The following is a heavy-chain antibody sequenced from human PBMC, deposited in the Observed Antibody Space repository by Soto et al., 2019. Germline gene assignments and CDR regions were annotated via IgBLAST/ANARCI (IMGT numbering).Heavy chain of an antibody. CDR2: ISGSGGNT. D-gene: IGHD3-22*01. Sequence: EVQLLESGGGLVQPGGSLRLSCAASGFTFSSYAMSWVRQAPGKGLEWVSAISGSGGNTYYADSVKGRFTISRDNSRNALYLHMESLRAEDTALYYCARGLGSYDGSAFYYPKGDFDYWGQGTLVTVSS. CDR3: ARGLGSYDGSAFYYPKGDFDY. CDR1: GFTFSSYA. V-gene: IGHV3-23*01. J-gene: IGHJ4*02.